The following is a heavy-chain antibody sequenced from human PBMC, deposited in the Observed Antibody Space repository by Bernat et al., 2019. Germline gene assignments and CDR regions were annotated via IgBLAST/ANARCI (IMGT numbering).Heavy chain of an antibody. CDR3: ARDLRYCSSTSCYGIAWFDP. V-gene: IGHV1-18*01. CDR1: GYTFTSYG. Sequence: QVQLVQSGAEVKKPGASVKVSCKASGYTFTSYGISWVRQAPGQGLEWMGWISAYNGNTNYAQKLQGRVTMTTDTSTSTAYMELRSLRSDDTAVYYCARDLRYCSSTSCYGIAWFDPCGQGTLVTVSS. J-gene: IGHJ5*02. D-gene: IGHD2-2*01. CDR2: ISAYNGNT.